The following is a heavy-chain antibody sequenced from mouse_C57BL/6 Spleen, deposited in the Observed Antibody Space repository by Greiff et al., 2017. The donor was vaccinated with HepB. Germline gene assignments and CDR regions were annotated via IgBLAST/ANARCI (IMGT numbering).Heavy chain of an antibody. Sequence: VQLQQPGAELVMPGASVKLSCKASGYTFTSYWMHWVKQRPGQGLEWIGEIDPSDSYTNYNQKFKGKSTLTVDKSSSTAYMQLSSLTSEDSAVYYCARRDSTGTPFAYWGQGTLVTVSA. CDR3: ARRDSTGTPFAY. CDR2: IDPSDSYT. V-gene: IGHV1-69*01. D-gene: IGHD4-1*02. CDR1: GYTFTSYW. J-gene: IGHJ3*01.